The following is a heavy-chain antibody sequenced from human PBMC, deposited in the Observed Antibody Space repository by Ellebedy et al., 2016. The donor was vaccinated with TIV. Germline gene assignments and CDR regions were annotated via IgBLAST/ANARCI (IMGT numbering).Heavy chain of an antibody. J-gene: IGHJ4*02. V-gene: IGHV3-30*18. CDR1: GFTFSDYG. Sequence: GESLKISCEASGFTFSDYGMQWVRQAPGKGLEWVAVIAHDGSREYYADSVKGWFTITRDNSKNTMSLQMDSLRGEDTAVYYCAKEATVRKSSYFDYWGQGNLVTVSS. CDR3: AKEATVRKSSYFDY. D-gene: IGHD4-17*01. CDR2: IAHDGSRE.